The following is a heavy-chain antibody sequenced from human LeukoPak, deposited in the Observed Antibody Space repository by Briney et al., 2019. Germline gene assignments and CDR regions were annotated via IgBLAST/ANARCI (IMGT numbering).Heavy chain of an antibody. CDR3: ARNHDYGGPTFDY. D-gene: IGHD4-17*01. V-gene: IGHV4-30-2*01. CDR2: IYHSGST. CDR1: GGSISSGGYS. Sequence: SETLSLTCAVSGGSISSGGYSWSWIRQPPGKGLEWIGCIYHSGSTYYNPSLKSRVTISVDRSKNQFSLKLSSVTAADTAVYYCARNHDYGGPTFDYWGQGTLVTVSS. J-gene: IGHJ4*02.